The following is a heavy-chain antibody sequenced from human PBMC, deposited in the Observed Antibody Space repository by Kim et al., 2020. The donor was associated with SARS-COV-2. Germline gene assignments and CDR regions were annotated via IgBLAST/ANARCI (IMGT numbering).Heavy chain of an antibody. Sequence: GGSLRLSCAASGFTFSSYAMHWVRQAPGKGLEWVAVISYDGSNKYYADSVKGRFTISRDNSKNTLYLQMNSLRAEDTAVYYCARAFAIMVRGVIISQYYFDYWGQGTLVTVSS. CDR1: GFTFSSYA. D-gene: IGHD3-10*01. CDR3: ARAFAIMVRGVIISQYYFDY. J-gene: IGHJ4*02. CDR2: ISYDGSNK. V-gene: IGHV3-30*04.